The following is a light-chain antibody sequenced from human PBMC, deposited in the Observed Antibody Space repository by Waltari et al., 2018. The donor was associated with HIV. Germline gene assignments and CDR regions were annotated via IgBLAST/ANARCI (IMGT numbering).Light chain of an antibody. CDR3: QQYHDWYT. J-gene: IGKJ2*01. V-gene: IGKV3D-15*03. Sequence: EIVMTQSPATLSVSPGESATLSCRASQSVSSHLAWYQQKPGQAPRLLIYDASIRATGTPARIRGSGSGTDFTLTVSILQSEDFAIYYCQQYHDWYTFGQGTKVEIK. CDR2: DAS. CDR1: QSVSSH.